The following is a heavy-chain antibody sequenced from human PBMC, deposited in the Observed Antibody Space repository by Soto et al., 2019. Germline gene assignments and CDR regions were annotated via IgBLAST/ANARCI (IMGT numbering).Heavy chain of an antibody. V-gene: IGHV1-69*06. CDR1: GGTFSSYA. CDR2: IIPIFGTA. D-gene: IGHD3-22*01. Sequence: SSVKVSCKTSGGTFSSYAISWVRQAPGRGLEWMGGIIPIFGTANYAQKFQGRVTITADKSTSTAYMELSSLRSEDTAVYYCARGQSLDYYDSSGYFSGMDVWGQGTTVTVS. CDR3: ARGQSLDYYDSSGYFSGMDV. J-gene: IGHJ6*02.